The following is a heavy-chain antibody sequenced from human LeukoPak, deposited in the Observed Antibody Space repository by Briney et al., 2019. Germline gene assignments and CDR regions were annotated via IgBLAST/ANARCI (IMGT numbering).Heavy chain of an antibody. V-gene: IGHV3-15*01. D-gene: IGHD2-15*01. CDR3: TTDPSVLVVGY. Sequence: GGSLRLSCAASGFSFSNAWMNWVRQAQGKGLEWVGRIKRKSDGGTTEYAAPVKGRFTISRDDSKNTLYLEVSSLKTEDTAVYYCTTDPSVLVVGYWGQGALVTVSS. CDR1: GFSFSNAW. CDR2: IKRKSDGGTT. J-gene: IGHJ4*02.